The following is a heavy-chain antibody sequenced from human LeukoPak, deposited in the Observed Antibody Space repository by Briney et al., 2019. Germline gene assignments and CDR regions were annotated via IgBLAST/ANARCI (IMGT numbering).Heavy chain of an antibody. CDR3: ARLKVPTLALYYFDY. CDR1: GGSISSYY. CDR2: IYTSGST. J-gene: IGHJ4*02. V-gene: IGHV4-4*07. Sequence: PSETLSLTCTVSGGSISSYYWSWIRQPAGKGLEWIGRIYTSGSTNYNPSLKSRVTISVDTSKNQFSLKLSSVTAADTAVYYCARLKVPTLALYYFDYWGQGTLVTVSS.